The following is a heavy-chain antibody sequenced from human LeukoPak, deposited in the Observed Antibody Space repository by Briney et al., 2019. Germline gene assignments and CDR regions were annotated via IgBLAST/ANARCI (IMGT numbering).Heavy chain of an antibody. CDR2: INPNSGGT. V-gene: IGHV1-2*02. Sequence: GASVKVSCKASVYTFTGYYMHWVRQAPGQGLEGMGWINPNSGGTNYAQKFQGRVTMTRDTSSSTAYMELSRLRSDDTAVYYCARGLAVAGTKNYWGQGTLVTVSS. CDR1: VYTFTGYY. J-gene: IGHJ4*02. D-gene: IGHD6-19*01. CDR3: ARGLAVAGTKNY.